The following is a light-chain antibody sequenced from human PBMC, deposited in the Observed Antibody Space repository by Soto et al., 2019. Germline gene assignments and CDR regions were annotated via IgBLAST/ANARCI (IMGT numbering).Light chain of an antibody. J-gene: IGKJ1*01. CDR2: EAS. V-gene: IGKV1-5*03. CDR3: QQYNGYWT. Sequence: DVQMTQSPSTLSASVGDRVTITCRASQSISDSLAWYQQKPGKAPKPLIYEASSLKSGVPSRFSGSRSGTKYTLTISSLQPDDFATYYCQQYNGYWTFGQGTKVEIK. CDR1: QSISDS.